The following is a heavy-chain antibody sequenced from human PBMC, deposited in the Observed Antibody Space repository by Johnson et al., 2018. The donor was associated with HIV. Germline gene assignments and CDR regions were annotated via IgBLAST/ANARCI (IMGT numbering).Heavy chain of an antibody. CDR2: ISSSGSTI. CDR1: GFTFSDYY. Sequence: QVQLVESGGGLVKPGGSLRLSCAASGFTFSDYYMSWIRQAPGKGLEWVSYISSSGSTIYYADSVKGRFTISRDNAKKSQYLQMNSLRAEDTAVYYCAKVSSWYFLRAFDIWGQGTMVTVSS. D-gene: IGHD6-13*01. J-gene: IGHJ3*02. V-gene: IGHV3-11*04. CDR3: AKVSSWYFLRAFDI.